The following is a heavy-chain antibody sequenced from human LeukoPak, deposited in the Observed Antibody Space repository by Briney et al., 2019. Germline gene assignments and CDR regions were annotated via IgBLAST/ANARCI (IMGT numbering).Heavy chain of an antibody. CDR1: AGSISSGNYF. V-gene: IGHV4-61*02. Sequence: SATLSLTCTVSAGSISSGNYFWSWIRQPAGKGLEWIGRFYTSGSTNYNPSLKSRFTISVDTSNNQFSLKLSSVTAADTAVYYCATQDSSSWYFDYWGQGTLLTVSS. D-gene: IGHD6-13*01. CDR3: ATQDSSSWYFDY. CDR2: FYTSGST. J-gene: IGHJ4*02.